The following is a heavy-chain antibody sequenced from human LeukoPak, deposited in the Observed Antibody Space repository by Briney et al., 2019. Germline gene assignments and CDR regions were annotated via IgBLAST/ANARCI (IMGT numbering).Heavy chain of an antibody. D-gene: IGHD5-12*01. Sequence: SETLSLTCTVSGGSMGSHIYWWGWFRQPPGKGLAWIGSISFFGTTSYNPSLRSRVTISVDTSKKEFSLNLRSVTAADTAIYYCARLPSTDYSIDNWGQGTLVIVSS. CDR2: ISFFGTT. CDR3: ARLPSTDYSIDN. CDR1: GGSMGSHIYW. V-gene: IGHV4-39*01. J-gene: IGHJ4*02.